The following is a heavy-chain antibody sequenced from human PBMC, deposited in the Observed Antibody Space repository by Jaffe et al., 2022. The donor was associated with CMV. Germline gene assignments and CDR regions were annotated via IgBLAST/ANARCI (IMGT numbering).Heavy chain of an antibody. J-gene: IGHJ4*02. Sequence: QVQLQQWGAGLLKPSETLSLTCAVYGGSFSGYYWSWIRQPPGKGLEWIGEINHSGSTNYNPSLKSRVTISVDTSKNQFSLKLSSVTAADTAVYYCASLPTGTTAPGDYWGQGTLVTVSS. D-gene: IGHD1-1*01. CDR2: INHSGST. V-gene: IGHV4-34*01. CDR3: ASLPTGTTAPGDY. CDR1: GGSFSGYY.